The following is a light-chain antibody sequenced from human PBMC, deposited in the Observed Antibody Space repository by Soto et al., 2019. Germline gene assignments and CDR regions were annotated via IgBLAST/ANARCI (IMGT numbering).Light chain of an antibody. CDR3: QHYSA. CDR1: QSVSDW. J-gene: IGKJ2*01. CDR2: KTS. Sequence: DIQMTQSPSTLSGSVGERVTITCRARQSVSDWVAWYQQKPGKAPQLLIYKTSILERGVPSRFSGSGSGREFTLTINCLQTADSGSYYCQHYSAFGHGTKLEIK. V-gene: IGKV1-5*03.